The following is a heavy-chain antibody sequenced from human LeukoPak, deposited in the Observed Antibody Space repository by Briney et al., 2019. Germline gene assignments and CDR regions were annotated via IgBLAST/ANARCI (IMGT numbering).Heavy chain of an antibody. CDR1: GGTFSSYA. Sequence: SVAVSCKASGGTFSSYAISWVRQAPGQGLEWMGGIIPIFGTANYAQKFQGRVTITTGESTSTAYMELSSLRSEDTAVYYCARMAELRFLEQQGAFDIWGQGTMVTVSS. CDR2: IIPIFGTA. D-gene: IGHD3-3*01. J-gene: IGHJ3*02. V-gene: IGHV1-69*05. CDR3: ARMAELRFLEQQGAFDI.